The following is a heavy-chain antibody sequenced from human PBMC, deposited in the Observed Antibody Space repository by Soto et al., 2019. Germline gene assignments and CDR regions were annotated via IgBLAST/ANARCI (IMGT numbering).Heavy chain of an antibody. CDR3: ARDVYYGSGSYPFLYYGMDV. J-gene: IGHJ6*02. CDR1: GFIFSSYS. CDR2: ISSSSSYI. D-gene: IGHD3-10*01. Sequence: GCCLRLCGAASGFIFSSYSLNLIRKATGKGLEWVSSISSSSSYIYYADSVKGRFTISRDNAKNSLYLQMNSLRAEDTAVYYCARDVYYGSGSYPFLYYGMDVWGQGTTVTVSS. V-gene: IGHV3-21*01.